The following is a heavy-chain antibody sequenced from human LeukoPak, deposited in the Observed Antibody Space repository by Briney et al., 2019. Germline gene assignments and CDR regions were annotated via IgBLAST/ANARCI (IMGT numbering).Heavy chain of an antibody. J-gene: IGHJ4*02. CDR1: GFTFSSYA. V-gene: IGHV3-30-3*01. D-gene: IGHD5-24*01. CDR3: AGGMATITNFDY. Sequence: GGSLRLSCAASGFTFSSYAMHWVRQAPGKGLEWVAVISYDGSNKYYADSAKGRFTISRDNSKNTLYLQMNSLRAEDTAVYYCAGGMATITNFDYWGQGTLVTVSS. CDR2: ISYDGSNK.